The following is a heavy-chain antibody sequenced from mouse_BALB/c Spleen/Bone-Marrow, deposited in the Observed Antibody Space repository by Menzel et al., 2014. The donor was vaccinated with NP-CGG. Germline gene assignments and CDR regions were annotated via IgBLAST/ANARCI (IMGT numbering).Heavy chain of an antibody. V-gene: IGHV4-1*02. CDR1: GFDFSRYW. Sequence: EVKLVESGGGLVQPGGSLKLSCAASGFDFSRYWMSWVRQAPGKGLQWIGEINPDSSTINYTPSLKDKFIISRDNAKNTLYLQMSKVRSEGTGLYYCSRLGYYGGFAHLCQGTLVTVSA. CDR3: SRLGYYGGFAH. J-gene: IGHJ3*01. CDR2: INPDSSTI. D-gene: IGHD2-3*01.